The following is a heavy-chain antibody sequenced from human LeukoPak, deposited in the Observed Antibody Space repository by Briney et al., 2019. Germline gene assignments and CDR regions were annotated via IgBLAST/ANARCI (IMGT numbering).Heavy chain of an antibody. D-gene: IGHD2-15*01. CDR2: ISNNGGAT. CDR1: GFTFSNYA. CDR3: ARQLGYCSDGSCYFDS. J-gene: IGHJ4*02. Sequence: PGGSLRLSCAASGFTFSNYAMSWVRQAPGGGLEWVSAISNNGGATYYADSVKGRFTISRDNSKNSLFVHISSLRAEDTAVYHCARQLGYCSDGSCYFDSWGQGTLVTVSS. V-gene: IGHV3-23*01.